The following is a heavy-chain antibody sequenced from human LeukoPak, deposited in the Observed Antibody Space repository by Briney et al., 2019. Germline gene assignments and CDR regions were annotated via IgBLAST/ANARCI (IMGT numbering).Heavy chain of an antibody. V-gene: IGHV3-30-3*02. D-gene: IGHD3-22*01. CDR1: GFTFSSYA. Sequence: PGRSLRLSCAASGFTFSSYAMHWVRQAPGKGLEWVAVISYDGSNKYYADSVKGRFTISRDNSKNTLYLQMNSLRAEDTAVYYCAKRGYDAGYYYGMDVWGQGTTVTVSS. CDR3: AKRGYDAGYYYGMDV. CDR2: ISYDGSNK. J-gene: IGHJ6*02.